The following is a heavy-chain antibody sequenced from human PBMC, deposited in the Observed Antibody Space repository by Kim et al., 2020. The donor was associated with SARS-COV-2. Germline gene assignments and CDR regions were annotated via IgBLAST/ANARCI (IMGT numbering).Heavy chain of an antibody. V-gene: IGHV4-34*01. Sequence: SETLSLTCAVYGGSFSGYYWSWIRQPPGKGLEWIGEINHSGSTNYNPSLKSRVTISVDTSKNQFSLKLSSVTAADTAVYYCARVSVFPFSRIAAAGKVDYWGQGTLVTVSS. CDR2: INHSGST. CDR1: GGSFSGYY. J-gene: IGHJ4*02. CDR3: ARVSVFPFSRIAAAGKVDY. D-gene: IGHD6-13*01.